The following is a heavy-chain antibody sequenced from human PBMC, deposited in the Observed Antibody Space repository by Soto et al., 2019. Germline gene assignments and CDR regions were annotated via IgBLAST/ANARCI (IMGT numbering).Heavy chain of an antibody. Sequence: QVQLVESGGGLVKPGGSLRLSCAASGFTFSDYYLTWIRQAPGKGLELVSYISPTSTYTNYAESVKGRFTVSRDNAKNSLSLQMNRLRAEDTGVYYCARDLAVRVTKNKARNVMDVWGQGTTVTVFS. CDR1: GFTFSDYY. CDR2: ISPTSTYT. J-gene: IGHJ6*02. D-gene: IGHD1-1*01. V-gene: IGHV3-11*06. CDR3: ARDLAVRVTKNKARNVMDV.